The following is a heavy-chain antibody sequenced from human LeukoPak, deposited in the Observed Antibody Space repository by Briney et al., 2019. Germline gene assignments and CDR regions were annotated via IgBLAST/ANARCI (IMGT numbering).Heavy chain of an antibody. CDR3: ATGRVKYGSEF. Sequence: PSETLSLTCTVPGGSISYYFWSWIRQPPGKGLEWIGYVYSGGTNYNPSLKSRVTISLDTSNNQFSLKLSSVTAADTAVYYCATGRVKYGSEFWGQGTLVTVSS. CDR2: VYSGGT. J-gene: IGHJ4*02. D-gene: IGHD3-10*01. CDR1: GGSISYYF. V-gene: IGHV4-59*01.